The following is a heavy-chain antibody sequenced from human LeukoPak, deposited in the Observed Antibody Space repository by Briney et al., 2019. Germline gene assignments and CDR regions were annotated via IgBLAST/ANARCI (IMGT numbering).Heavy chain of an antibody. CDR3: VRVVTTGSGWYHFDN. J-gene: IGHJ4*02. CDR2: GATTKPNSCTT. CDR1: GLTITDHH. V-gene: IGHV3-72*01. D-gene: IGHD1-1*01. Sequence: ALRHACAGAGLTITDHHMEWVRKAPRKGLGWIVRGATTKPNSCTTQYAAPVRGRFTISRDDSQNSLYLHLNSLKTEDTAIYYCVRVVTTGSGWYHFDNWGLGTLVTVSS.